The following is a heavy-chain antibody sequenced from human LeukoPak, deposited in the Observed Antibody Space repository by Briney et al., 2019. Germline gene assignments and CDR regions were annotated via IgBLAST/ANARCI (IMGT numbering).Heavy chain of an antibody. CDR3: AKECYYDSSGYYPTPLDY. CDR2: ISSSSSYI. CDR1: GFTFSSYS. V-gene: IGHV3-21*01. D-gene: IGHD3-22*01. J-gene: IGHJ4*02. Sequence: GGSLRLSCAASGFTFSSYSMNWVRQAPGKGLEWVSSISSSSSYIYYADSVKGRFTISRDNAKNSLYLQMNSLRAEDTAVYYCAKECYYDSSGYYPTPLDYWGQGTLVTVSS.